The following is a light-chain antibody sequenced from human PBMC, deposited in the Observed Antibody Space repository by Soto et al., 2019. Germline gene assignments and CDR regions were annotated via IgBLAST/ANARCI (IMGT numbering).Light chain of an antibody. Sequence: QSVLTQPPSASGTPGQRVTISCSGSSSNIGSNSVSWYQQLPGAAPKLLIYSNNQRPSGVPDRFSGSKSGTSASLAISGLQSEDEADYYCAAWDDSLNGREVFGTGTKLTVL. J-gene: IGLJ1*01. CDR2: SNN. V-gene: IGLV1-44*01. CDR3: AAWDDSLNGREV. CDR1: SSNIGSNS.